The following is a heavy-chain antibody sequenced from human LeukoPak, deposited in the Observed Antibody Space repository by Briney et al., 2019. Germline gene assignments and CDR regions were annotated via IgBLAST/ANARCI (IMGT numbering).Heavy chain of an antibody. CDR1: GFTVSSNY. V-gene: IGHV3-53*01. Sequence: PGGSLRLSCAASGFTVSSNYMNWVRQAPGKGLEWVSVIYSGGSTYYADSVKGRFTISRDNSKNTLYLQMNSLRAEDTAVYYCARELLGAFDYWGQGTLVTVSS. CDR2: IYSGGST. D-gene: IGHD7-27*01. J-gene: IGHJ4*02. CDR3: ARELLGAFDY.